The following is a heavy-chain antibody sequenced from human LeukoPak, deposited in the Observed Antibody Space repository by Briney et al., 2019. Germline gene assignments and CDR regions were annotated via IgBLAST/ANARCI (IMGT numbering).Heavy chain of an antibody. CDR1: GGSISSGSYY. J-gene: IGHJ3*02. D-gene: IGHD3-3*01. V-gene: IGHV4-39*07. CDR2: INHSGST. Sequence: PSETLSLTCTVSGGSISSGSYYWSWIRQPPGKGLEWIGEINHSGSTNYNPSLKSRVTISVDTSKNQFSLKLSSVTAADTAVYYCASLSVRSAFDIWGQGTMVTVSS. CDR3: ASLSVRSAFDI.